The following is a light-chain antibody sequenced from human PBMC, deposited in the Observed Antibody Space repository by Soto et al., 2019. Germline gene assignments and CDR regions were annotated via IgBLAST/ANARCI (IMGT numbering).Light chain of an antibody. CDR2: LGS. J-gene: IGKJ5*01. V-gene: IGKV2-28*01. CDR3: MQALQIIT. CDR1: QSLLHSDGYNY. Sequence: DIVMTQSPLSLPVTPGEPASISCRSSQSLLHSDGYNYLDWYLQKPGQSPQLLIYLGSNRASGVPDRFSGSGSGTDFTLKISRVEAEEVGVYYCMQALQIITFGQGTRLEIK.